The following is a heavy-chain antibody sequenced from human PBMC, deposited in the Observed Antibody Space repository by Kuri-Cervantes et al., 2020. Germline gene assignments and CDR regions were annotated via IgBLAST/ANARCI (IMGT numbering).Heavy chain of an antibody. V-gene: IGHV1-18*01. Sequence: ASLKVSCKASGYTSTSYGISWVRQAPGQGLEWMGWISAYNGNTQYAQNLQGRVTMTTDASTSTAYMELRSLRSDDAAVYYCARDRGRYHDFWGLGTLVTVSS. CDR1: GYTSTSYG. CDR3: ARDRGRYHDF. CDR2: ISAYNGNT. D-gene: IGHD1-26*01. J-gene: IGHJ4*02.